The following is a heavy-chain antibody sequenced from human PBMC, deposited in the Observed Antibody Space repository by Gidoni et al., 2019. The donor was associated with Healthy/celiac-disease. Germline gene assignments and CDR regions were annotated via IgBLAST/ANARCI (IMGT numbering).Heavy chain of an antibody. V-gene: IGHV4-39*01. D-gene: IGHD5-12*01. CDR2: IYYSGST. J-gene: IGHJ5*02. Sequence: QLQLQESGPGLVKPSETLSLTCTVSGGSISSSSYYWGWIRQPPGKGLEWIGSIYYSGSTYYNPSLKSRVTISVDTSKNQFSLKLSSVTAADTAVYYCASQYSGYEEDWFDPWGQGTLVTVSS. CDR3: ASQYSGYEEDWFDP. CDR1: GGSISSSSYY.